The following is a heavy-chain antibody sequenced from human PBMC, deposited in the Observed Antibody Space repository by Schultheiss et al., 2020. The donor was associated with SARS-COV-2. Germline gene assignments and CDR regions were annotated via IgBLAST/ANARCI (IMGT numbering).Heavy chain of an antibody. V-gene: IGHV4-59*01. Sequence: SETLSLTCTVSSGSLIPYYWTWIRQPPGKGLEWIGYISYTGSPSYNPSLKSRVTFSLDTSKKQFSLRLNSVTAADTAVYFCARATRVESLFSVRGGHLDYWGRGALVTVSS. CDR2: ISYTGSP. J-gene: IGHJ4*02. CDR1: SGSLIPYY. D-gene: IGHD3-16*01. CDR3: ARATRVESLFSVRGGHLDY.